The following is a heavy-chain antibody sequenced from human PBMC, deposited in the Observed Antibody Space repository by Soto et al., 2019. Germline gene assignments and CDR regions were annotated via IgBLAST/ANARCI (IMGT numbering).Heavy chain of an antibody. Sequence: ASVKVSCKASGYTFTSYAMHWVRQAPGQRLEWMGWINAGNGNTKYSQKFQGRVTITRDTSASTAYMELSSLRSEDTAVYYCARDYHYDFWSGYPVYRGQGTLVTVSS. CDR3: ARDYHYDFWSGYPVY. J-gene: IGHJ4*02. CDR1: GYTFTSYA. V-gene: IGHV1-3*01. D-gene: IGHD3-3*01. CDR2: INAGNGNT.